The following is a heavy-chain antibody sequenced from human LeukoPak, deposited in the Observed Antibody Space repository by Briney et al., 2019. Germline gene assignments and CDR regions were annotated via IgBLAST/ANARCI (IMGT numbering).Heavy chain of an antibody. CDR2: ISGSGGST. J-gene: IGHJ4*02. Sequence: GGSLRLFCAASGFTFSSFAMRWVRQAPGKGLEGVSAISGSGGSTYYADSVKGRFTISRDNSKNTVYLQMNSLRAEDTAVYYCAKGLIPVDGTYYFDYWGQGTLVAVSS. CDR1: GFTFSSFA. V-gene: IGHV3-23*01. CDR3: AKGLIPVDGTYYFDY. D-gene: IGHD6-19*01.